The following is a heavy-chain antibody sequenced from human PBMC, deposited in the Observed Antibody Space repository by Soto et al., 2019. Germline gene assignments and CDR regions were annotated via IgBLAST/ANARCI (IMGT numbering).Heavy chain of an antibody. CDR1: GFTFSSYA. J-gene: IGHJ4*02. Sequence: QVQLVESGGGVVQPGRSLRLSCAASGFTFSSYAMHWVRQAPGKGLEWVAVISYDGSHKHYVDSVKGRFTLSRDESDNTVYLQMNSLRPEDTAVYYCAKDVYFDSYYFDQWGQGTRVTVSS. D-gene: IGHD3-9*01. CDR3: AKDVYFDSYYFDQ. V-gene: IGHV3-30-3*01. CDR2: ISYDGSHK.